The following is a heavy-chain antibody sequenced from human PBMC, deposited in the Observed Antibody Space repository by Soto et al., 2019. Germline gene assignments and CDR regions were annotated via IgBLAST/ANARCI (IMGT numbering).Heavy chain of an antibody. Sequence: SVKVSCKVSGGTFSSYAISWVRQAPGQGLEWMGGIIPIFGTANYAQKFQGRVTITADESTSTAYMELSSLRSEDTAVYYCARDWRLAYCGGDCYSEDAFDIWGKGPMVTVSS. V-gene: IGHV1-69*13. CDR1: GGTFSSYA. CDR3: ARDWRLAYCGGDCYSEDAFDI. CDR2: IIPIFGTA. J-gene: IGHJ3*02. D-gene: IGHD2-21*02.